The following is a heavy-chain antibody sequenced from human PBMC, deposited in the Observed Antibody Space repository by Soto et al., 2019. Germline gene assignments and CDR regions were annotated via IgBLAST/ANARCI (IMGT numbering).Heavy chain of an antibody. CDR3: ARGRGSGSNWYFDL. CDR1: GGSISNCY. CDR2: IYYSGST. J-gene: IGHJ2*01. D-gene: IGHD3-22*01. V-gene: IGHV4-59*01. Sequence: QVQLQESGPGLVKPSETLSLTCAVSGGSISNCYWSWIRQPPGKGLEWIGYIYYSGSTNYNPSLKSRVTISVDTSKSQFSLKLTSVTAADTAVYYCARGRGSGSNWYFDLWGRGTLVTVSS.